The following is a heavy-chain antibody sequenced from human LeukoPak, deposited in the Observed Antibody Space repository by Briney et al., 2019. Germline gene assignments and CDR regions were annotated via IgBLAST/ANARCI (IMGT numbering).Heavy chain of an antibody. CDR3: ARGDCSGTSCYPGYFYYYMDV. J-gene: IGHJ6*03. D-gene: IGHD2-2*01. V-gene: IGHV3-23*01. CDR1: GFTFSSYA. CDR2: ISGSGGST. Sequence: GGSLRLSCAASGFTFSSYAMSWVRQAPGKGLEWVSAISGSGGSTYYADSVKGRFTISRDNSKNTLYLQMDSLRAEDTAVYSCARGDCSGTSCYPGYFYYYMDVWGKGTTVTVSS.